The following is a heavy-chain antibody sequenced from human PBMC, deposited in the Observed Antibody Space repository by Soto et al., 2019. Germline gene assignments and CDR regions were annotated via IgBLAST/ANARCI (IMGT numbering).Heavy chain of an antibody. CDR2: IYPGDSDT. Sequence: GESLKISCKGSGYSFTSYWIGWVRQMPGKGLEWMGIIYPGDSDTRYSPSFQGQVSISVDKSISTVYLQWSSLKASDTAMYYCAKTEYSDYVDYWGKGTLVTVSS. CDR1: GYSFTSYW. CDR3: AKTEYSDYVDY. V-gene: IGHV5-51*01. J-gene: IGHJ4*02. D-gene: IGHD4-4*01.